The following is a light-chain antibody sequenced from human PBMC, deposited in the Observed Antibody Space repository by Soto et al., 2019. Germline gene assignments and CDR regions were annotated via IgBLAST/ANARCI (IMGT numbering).Light chain of an antibody. CDR2: GAS. CDR3: QQYNKWPWT. Sequence: EILMTQSPATLSVSPGERATFSCRASQSVSSNLAWYQQKPGQAPRLLIYGASTRATSIPSRFSGSGSGPEFTLTISCLQSEDSAVYSCQQYNKWPWTFGQGTKVEIK. V-gene: IGKV3-15*01. J-gene: IGKJ1*01. CDR1: QSVSSN.